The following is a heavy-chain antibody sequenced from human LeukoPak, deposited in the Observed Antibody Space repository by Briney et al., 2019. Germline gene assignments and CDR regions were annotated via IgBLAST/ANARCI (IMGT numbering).Heavy chain of an antibody. J-gene: IGHJ6*03. Sequence: SQTLSLTCAISGDSVSSNSAAWNWIRQSPSRGLEWLGRTYYRSKWYNDHAVSVKSRITINPDTSKNQFSLQLNSVTPEDTAVYYCARGTKILAVVVPAGYYYYYMDVWGKGTTVTISS. D-gene: IGHD2-2*01. CDR3: ARGTKILAVVVPAGYYYYYMDV. CDR2: TYYRSKWYN. V-gene: IGHV6-1*01. CDR1: GDSVSSNSAA.